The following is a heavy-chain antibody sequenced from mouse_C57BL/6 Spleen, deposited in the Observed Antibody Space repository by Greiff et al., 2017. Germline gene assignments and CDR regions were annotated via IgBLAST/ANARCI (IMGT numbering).Heavy chain of an antibody. Sequence: KLVESGGGLVKPGGSLKLSCAASGFTFRDYGMHWVRQAPEKGLEWVAYISSGSSTIYYADTVKGRFTISRDNAKNTLYLQMTSLRSEDTAMYYCARYGSPSYWYFDVWGTGTTVTVSS. CDR3: ARYGSPSYWYFDV. CDR2: ISSGSSTI. D-gene: IGHD1-1*01. V-gene: IGHV5-17*01. J-gene: IGHJ1*03. CDR1: GFTFRDYG.